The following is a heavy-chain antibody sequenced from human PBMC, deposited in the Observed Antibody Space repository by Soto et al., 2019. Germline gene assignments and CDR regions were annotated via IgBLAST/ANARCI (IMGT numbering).Heavy chain of an antibody. D-gene: IGHD3-3*01. J-gene: IGHJ6*02. CDR3: ATRGGSGSRWDYYYGMDV. CDR2: FDPEDGET. V-gene: IGHV1-24*01. CDR1: GYTLTELS. Sequence: ASVKVSCKVSGYTLTELSMHWVRQAPGKGLEWMGGFDPEDGETIYAQKFQGRVTMTEDTSTDTAYMELSSLRSEDTAVYYCATRGGSGSRWDYYYGMDVWGQGTTVTVS.